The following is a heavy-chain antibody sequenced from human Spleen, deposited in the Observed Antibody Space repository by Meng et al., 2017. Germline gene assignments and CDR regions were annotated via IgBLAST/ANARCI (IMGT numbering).Heavy chain of an antibody. CDR1: GGSISSSNW. J-gene: IGHJ4*02. D-gene: IGHD6-13*01. Sequence: VQLKESGPGLVKPSGTLSLTCAVSGGSISSSNWWSWVRQPPGKGLEWIGDIYHSGTTNYNPSLKSRVTISVDTSKNQFSLKLSSVTAADTAVYYCARATPSSPPDYWGQGTLVTASS. CDR3: ARATPSSPPDY. CDR2: IYHSGTT. V-gene: IGHV4-4*02.